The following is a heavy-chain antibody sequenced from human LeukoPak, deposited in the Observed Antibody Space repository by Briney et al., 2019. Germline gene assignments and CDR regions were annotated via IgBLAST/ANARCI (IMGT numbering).Heavy chain of an antibody. V-gene: IGHV4-34*01. CDR1: GGSFSGYY. J-gene: IGHJ5*02. D-gene: IGHD1-26*01. CDR3: ARALKMSSGSYTNRYNWFDP. Sequence: PSETLSLTCAVYGGSFSGYYWSWIRQPPGKGLEWIGEINHSGSTNYNPSLKSRVTISVDTSKNQFSLKLSSVTAADTAVYYCARALKMSSGSYTNRYNWFDPWGQGTLVTVSS. CDR2: INHSGST.